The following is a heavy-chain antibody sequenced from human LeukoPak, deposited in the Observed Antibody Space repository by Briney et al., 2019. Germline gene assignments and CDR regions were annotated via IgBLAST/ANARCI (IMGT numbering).Heavy chain of an antibody. V-gene: IGHV1-2*02. J-gene: IGHJ4*02. D-gene: IGHD2-2*01. CDR2: INPNSGGT. Sequence: ASVKVSCKASGYTFTGYYMHWVRQAPGQGLEWMGWINPNSGGTNYAQKFQGRVTMTRDTSISTAYMELSRPRSDDTAVYYCAGLLISSTSWQGWGQGTLVTVSS. CDR1: GYTFTGYY. CDR3: AGLLISSTSWQG.